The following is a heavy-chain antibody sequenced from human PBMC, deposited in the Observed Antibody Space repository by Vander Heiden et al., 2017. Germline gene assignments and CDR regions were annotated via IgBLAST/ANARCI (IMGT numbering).Heavy chain of an antibody. CDR2: IYYSGRT. CDR1: GDSISSGTHY. Sequence: QLQLQESAPGLVKPSEPLSLPCTVSGDSISSGTHYWGWVRQPPGKGLEWIGTIYYSGRTFYKPSLRSRATISVDTSKNQFSLKLNSVTAADTAVYYCARKRYSSGWDFDYWGQGVLVTVSS. J-gene: IGHJ4*02. D-gene: IGHD6-19*01. V-gene: IGHV4-39*01. CDR3: ARKRYSSGWDFDY.